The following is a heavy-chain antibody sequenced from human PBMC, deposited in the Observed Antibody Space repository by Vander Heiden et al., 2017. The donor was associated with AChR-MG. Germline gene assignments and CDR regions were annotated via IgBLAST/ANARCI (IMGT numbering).Heavy chain of an antibody. CDR2: IITIFGTA. CDR3: AKVWGHYDSSGYYPPFDY. V-gene: IGHV1-69*06. J-gene: IGHJ4*02. D-gene: IGHD3-22*01. Sequence: QVQLVQSGAEVKKPGSSVKVYCKASGGTFSSSAISWVRQAPGQGLEWMGGIITIFGTANYAQKFQGRVAITADKSTSTAYMELSSLRSEDTAVYYCAKVWGHYDSSGYYPPFDYWGQGTLVTVSS. CDR1: GGTFSSSA.